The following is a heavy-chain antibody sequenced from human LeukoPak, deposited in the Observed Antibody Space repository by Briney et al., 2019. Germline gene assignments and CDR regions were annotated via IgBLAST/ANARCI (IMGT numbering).Heavy chain of an antibody. Sequence: ASVKVSCKASGYTFTGYYMHWVRQAPGQGLEWMGWINPNSGGTNYAQKFQGRVTMTRDTSISTAYMELSRLRSDDTAVYYCARFKGGSYKEQDYWGQGTLVTVSS. V-gene: IGHV1-2*02. CDR2: INPNSGGT. D-gene: IGHD1-26*01. CDR3: ARFKGGSYKEQDY. CDR1: GYTFTGYY. J-gene: IGHJ4*02.